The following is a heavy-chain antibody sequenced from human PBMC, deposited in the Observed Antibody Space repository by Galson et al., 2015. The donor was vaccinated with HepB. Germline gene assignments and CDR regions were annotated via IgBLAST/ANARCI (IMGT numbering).Heavy chain of an antibody. CDR2: ISYDGSNK. V-gene: IGHV3-30-3*01. D-gene: IGHD2-21*02. Sequence: SLRLSCAASGFTFSSYAMHWVRQAPGKGLEWVAVISYDGSNKYYADSVKGRFTISRDNSKNTLYLQMNSLRAEDTAVYYCAREIVAYCGGDCYSNVFDYWGQGTLVTVSS. CDR1: GFTFSSYA. CDR3: AREIVAYCGGDCYSNVFDY. J-gene: IGHJ4*02.